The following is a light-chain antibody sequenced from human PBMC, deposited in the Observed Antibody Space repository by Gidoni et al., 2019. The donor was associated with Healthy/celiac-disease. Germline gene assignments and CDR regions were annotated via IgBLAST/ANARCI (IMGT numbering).Light chain of an antibody. CDR1: SSDVGGYND. J-gene: IGLJ1*01. Sequence: QSALTQPASVSGSTGQAITISCTGTSSDVGGYNDVSWYQQHPGKAPKLMIYEVSNRPSGVSNRFSGSKSGNTASLTISGLQAEDEADYYCSSYTSSSPYVFGTGTKVTVL. CDR3: SSYTSSSPYV. CDR2: EVS. V-gene: IGLV2-14*01.